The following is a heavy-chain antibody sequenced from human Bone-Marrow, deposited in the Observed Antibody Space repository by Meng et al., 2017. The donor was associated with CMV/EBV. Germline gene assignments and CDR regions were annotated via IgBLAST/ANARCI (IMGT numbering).Heavy chain of an antibody. D-gene: IGHD3-16*01. CDR2: IKKDGSEK. Sequence: GGFLRSSFTASGFIFRTYWMTWVRQTPGKGLEWVANIKKDGSEKYDVDSVKGRFTFSRDSAKNSLSLQMSSLRAEDTAVYYCAAQRRGNWYFDLWGHGTLVTVSS. CDR1: GFIFRTYW. CDR3: AAQRRGNWYFDL. V-gene: IGHV3-7*03. J-gene: IGHJ2*01.